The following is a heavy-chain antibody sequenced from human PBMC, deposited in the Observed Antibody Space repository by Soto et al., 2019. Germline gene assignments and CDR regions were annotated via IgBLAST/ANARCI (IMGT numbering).Heavy chain of an antibody. D-gene: IGHD2-15*01. CDR3: ARDRGCSGGSCYSYYYYGMDV. V-gene: IGHV1-2*04. CDR1: GYTFTGYY. CDR2: INPNSGGT. Sequence: QGQLVQSGAEVYKPGASVKVSCKASGYTFTGYYMHWVRQAPGQGLEWMGWINPNSGGTNDAQKFQGWVSMSRDTSLSRDYMELSRLRSDDTAVYYCARDRGCSGGSCYSYYYYGMDVWGQGTTVTVSS. J-gene: IGHJ6*02.